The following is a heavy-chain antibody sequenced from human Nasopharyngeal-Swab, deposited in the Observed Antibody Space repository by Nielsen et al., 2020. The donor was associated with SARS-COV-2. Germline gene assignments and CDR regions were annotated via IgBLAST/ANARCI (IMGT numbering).Heavy chain of an antibody. CDR3: ATDQCSGGACYSRFDY. CDR2: IIPIFGTA. V-gene: IGHV1-69*06. J-gene: IGHJ4*02. D-gene: IGHD2-15*01. CDR1: GGPFSDYT. Sequence: VKVSCKASGGPFSDYTFSWVRQAPGQGLEWMGGIIPIFGTANYAQKFQGRVTISADTSTSTAYMEVSSLRSEDTAVYYCATDQCSGGACYSRFDYWGQGTLVTVSS.